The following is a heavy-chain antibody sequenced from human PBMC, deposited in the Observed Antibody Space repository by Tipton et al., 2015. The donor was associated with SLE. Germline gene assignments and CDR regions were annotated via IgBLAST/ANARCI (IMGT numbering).Heavy chain of an antibody. CDR3: AKDLDNYYGMDV. CDR1: GFTFSGYG. CDR2: IRYDGSNK. J-gene: IGHJ6*02. Sequence: SLRLSCAASGFTFSGYGMHWVRQAPGKGLEWVAFIRYDGSNKYYADSVKGRFTISRDNSKNTLYLQMNSLRVEDTAVYYCAKDLDNYYGMDVWGQGTTVTVSS. V-gene: IGHV3-30*02.